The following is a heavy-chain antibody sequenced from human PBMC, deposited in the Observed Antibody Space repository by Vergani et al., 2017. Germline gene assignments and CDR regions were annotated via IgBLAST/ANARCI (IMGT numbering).Heavy chain of an antibody. V-gene: IGHV4-4*03. CDR1: GDSFRSNKW. CDR2: ISHSGST. CDR3: ARDPKSYCSGGSCFSVWGAFDI. J-gene: IGHJ3*02. Sequence: QVQLQESGPGLVKPPGTLSLTCAVSGDSFRSNKWWTWVRQSPGKTLEWIGEISHSGSTNCNPSLKGRVTLSLDTPKNQFSLRLSSVTAADTAVYYCARDPKSYCSGGSCFSVWGAFDIWGRGTTVTVSS. D-gene: IGHD2-15*01.